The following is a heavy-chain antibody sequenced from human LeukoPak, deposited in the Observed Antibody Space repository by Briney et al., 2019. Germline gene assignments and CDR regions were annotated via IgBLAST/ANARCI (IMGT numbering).Heavy chain of an antibody. J-gene: IGHJ5*02. CDR2: VYYSGST. CDR1: DGSVSAYY. CDR3: ARDRKQWLRGPFDP. Sequence: SETLSLTCIVSDGSVSAYYWNWIRQPPGKGLEWIGYVYYSGSTNYNPSLKSRVTISVDTSKNQFSLKLRSVTAADTAVYYCARDRKQWLRGPFDPWGQGTLVTVSS. V-gene: IGHV4-59*02. D-gene: IGHD6-19*01.